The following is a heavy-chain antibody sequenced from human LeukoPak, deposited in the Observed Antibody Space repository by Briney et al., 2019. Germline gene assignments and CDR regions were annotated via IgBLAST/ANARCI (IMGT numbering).Heavy chain of an antibody. Sequence: ASVKVSCKASGYTFTSYGISWVRQAPGQGLGWMGWISAYNGNTNYAQKLQGRVTMTTDTSTSTAYMELRSLRSDDTAVYYCARAVDTYYDILTGYYNVAGVDYWGQGTLVTVSS. D-gene: IGHD3-9*01. V-gene: IGHV1-18*01. CDR3: ARAVDTYYDILTGYYNVAGVDY. CDR1: GYTFTSYG. CDR2: ISAYNGNT. J-gene: IGHJ4*02.